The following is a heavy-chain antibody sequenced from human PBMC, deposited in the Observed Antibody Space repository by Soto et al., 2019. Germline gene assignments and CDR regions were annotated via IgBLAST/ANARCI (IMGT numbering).Heavy chain of an antibody. Sequence: QVQLVQSGDEVKKPRASVKVSWKASGYNFVNYDIAWVRQAPGQGIEWMGWISPYTGNTHSATKVQGRLTMTTDTSTSTAYMDLGSLTSDDTAVYYCVMVDNYVTPTPQDVWGQGTTVTVSS. V-gene: IGHV1-18*01. CDR3: VMVDNYVTPTPQDV. CDR1: GYNFVNYD. J-gene: IGHJ6*02. CDR2: ISPYTGNT. D-gene: IGHD3-16*01.